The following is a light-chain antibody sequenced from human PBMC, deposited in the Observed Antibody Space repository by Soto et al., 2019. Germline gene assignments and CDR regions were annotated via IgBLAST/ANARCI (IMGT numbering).Light chain of an antibody. CDR1: QSVSGN. V-gene: IGKV3-15*01. CDR2: GAS. J-gene: IGKJ1*01. Sequence: EIVMTQSPATLSVSPGERATLSCRASQSVSGNLAWYQQRPGQAPRLLIYGASTRATGIPARFSGSGSGTEFTLTMSSLQSEDFAVYYCQRYNNWPPWTFGQGTKVEIK. CDR3: QRYNNWPPWT.